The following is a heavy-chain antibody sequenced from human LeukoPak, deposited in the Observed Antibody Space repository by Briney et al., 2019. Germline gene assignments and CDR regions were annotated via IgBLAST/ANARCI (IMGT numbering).Heavy chain of an antibody. CDR1: GGSISSGGYY. J-gene: IGHJ4*02. CDR2: IYHSGST. CDR3: ARDGGSGWYNY. V-gene: IGHV4-30-2*01. D-gene: IGHD6-19*01. Sequence: SETLSLTCTVSGGSISSGGYYWSWIRQPPGKGLEWIGYIYHSGSTYYNPSLKSRVTISVDRSKNQFSLKLSSVTAADTAVYYCARDGGSGWYNYWGQGTPVTVSS.